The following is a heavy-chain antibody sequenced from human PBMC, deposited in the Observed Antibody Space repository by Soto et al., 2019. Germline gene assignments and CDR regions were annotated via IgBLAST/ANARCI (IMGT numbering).Heavy chain of an antibody. Sequence: QVQLVQSGAEVKKPGSSVKVSCKASGGTFSSYAISWVRQAPGQGLEWMGGIIPIFGTANYAQKFQGRVTIPADECTSTAYMELSSVRSEDTAVYYCARPGYSGYDANDYWGQGTLVTVSS. V-gene: IGHV1-69*01. CDR3: ARPGYSGYDANDY. D-gene: IGHD5-12*01. CDR2: IIPIFGTA. CDR1: GGTFSSYA. J-gene: IGHJ4*02.